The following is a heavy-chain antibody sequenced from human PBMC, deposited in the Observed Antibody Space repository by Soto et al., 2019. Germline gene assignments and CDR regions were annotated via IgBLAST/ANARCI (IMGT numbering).Heavy chain of an antibody. J-gene: IGHJ4*02. CDR1: GFTFDDYA. D-gene: IGHD3-10*01. V-gene: IGHV3-9*01. CDR3: AKGPVRGVISF. CDR2: ISWNSGSI. Sequence: PGGSLRLSCAASGFTFDDYAMHWVRQAPGKGLEWVSGISWNSGSIGYADSVKGRFTISRDNAKNSLYLQMNSLRAEDTALYYCAKGPVRGVISFWGQGTLVTVSS.